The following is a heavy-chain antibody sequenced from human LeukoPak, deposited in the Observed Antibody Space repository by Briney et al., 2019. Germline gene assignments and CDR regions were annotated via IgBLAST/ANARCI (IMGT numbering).Heavy chain of an antibody. Sequence: PSETLSLTCTVSGGSISSYYWRWIRQPPGKGLVWIGYIYYSGSTNYNPSLKSRVTISVDTSKNQFSLKLSSVTAADTAVYYCARDAGYSYGPRWFDPWGQGTLVTVSS. CDR2: IYYSGST. D-gene: IGHD5-18*01. CDR1: GGSISSYY. CDR3: ARDAGYSYGPRWFDP. J-gene: IGHJ5*02. V-gene: IGHV4-59*01.